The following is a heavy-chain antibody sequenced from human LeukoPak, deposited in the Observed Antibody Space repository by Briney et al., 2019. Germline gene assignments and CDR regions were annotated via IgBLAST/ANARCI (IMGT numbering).Heavy chain of an antibody. CDR2: ISAYNGNT. CDR3: ARDLAVGWFDP. CDR1: GYTFTSYG. V-gene: IGHV1-18*01. J-gene: IGHJ5*02. Sequence: ASVKVSCKASGYTFTSYGISWVRQAPGQGLEWMGWISAYNGNTNYAQKLQGRVTMTTDTSTSTAYMELSSLRSEDTAVYYCARDLAVGWFDPWGQGTLVTVSS.